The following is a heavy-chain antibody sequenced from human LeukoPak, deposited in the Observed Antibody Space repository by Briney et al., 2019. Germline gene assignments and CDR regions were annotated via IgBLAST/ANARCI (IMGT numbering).Heavy chain of an antibody. CDR1: GYTFTIYY. Sequence: GASVKVSCTASGYTFTIYYMHWVRQAPGQGLEWMGIINPSGGSTSYAQKFQGRVTMTRDTSTSTVYMELSSLRSEDTAVYYCAITDASVTTDYWGQGTLVTVSS. J-gene: IGHJ4*02. CDR2: INPSGGST. V-gene: IGHV1-46*01. CDR3: AITDASVTTDY. D-gene: IGHD4-17*01.